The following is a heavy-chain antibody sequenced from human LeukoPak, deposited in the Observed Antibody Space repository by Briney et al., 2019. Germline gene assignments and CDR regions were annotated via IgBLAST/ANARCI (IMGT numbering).Heavy chain of an antibody. V-gene: IGHV3-11*01. CDR3: ARDLAVAGF. J-gene: IGHJ4*02. D-gene: IGHD6-19*01. Sequence: GGSLRLSCAASGFTFSDYYMSWIRQAPGEGLGWLSYINARGHDRFYADSVKGRFTISRDNAKNTLYPHMNSLRADDTAFYYCARDLAVAGFWGQGTLVTVSS. CDR2: INARGHDR. CDR1: GFTFSDYY.